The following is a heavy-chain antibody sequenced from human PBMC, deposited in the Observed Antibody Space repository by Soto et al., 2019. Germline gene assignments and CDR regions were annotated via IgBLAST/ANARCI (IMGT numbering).Heavy chain of an antibody. CDR3: ARFEVVVPAAMSAFDI. CDR2: IYHSGST. V-gene: IGHV4-4*02. Sequence: SETLSLTCAVSGGSISSSNWWSWVRQPPGKGLEWIGEIYHSGSTNYNPSLKRRVTISVDKSKNQFSLKLSSVTAADTAVYYCARFEVVVPAAMSAFDIWGQGTMVTVSS. D-gene: IGHD2-2*01. CDR1: GGSISSSNW. J-gene: IGHJ3*02.